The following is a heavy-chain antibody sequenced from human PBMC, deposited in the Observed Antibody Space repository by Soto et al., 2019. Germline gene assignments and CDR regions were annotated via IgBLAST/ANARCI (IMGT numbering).Heavy chain of an antibody. CDR1: GGSIASHNYY. CDR3: ARDKEGILDT. CDR2: IYYSGST. Sequence: SETLSLTCNVSGGSIASHNYYGAWIRQHPGKGLEWIGYIYYSGSTYYNPSLKSRVTISVDTSKNQSSLKLSSVTAADTAVYYCARDKEGILDTWGQGTLVTVSS. J-gene: IGHJ5*02. V-gene: IGHV4-31*03. D-gene: IGHD3-9*01.